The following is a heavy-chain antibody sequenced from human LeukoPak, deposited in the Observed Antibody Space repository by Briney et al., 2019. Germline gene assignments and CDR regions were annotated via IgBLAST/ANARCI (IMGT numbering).Heavy chain of an antibody. CDR3: AELGITMIGGV. Sequence: GGSLRLSCAASGFTFSSYEMNWVRQAPGKGLEWVSYISSSGSTIYYADSVKRRFTISRDNAKTSLYLQMNSLRAEDTAVYYCAELGITMIGGVWGKGTTVTISS. CDR2: ISSSGSTI. D-gene: IGHD3-10*02. V-gene: IGHV3-48*03. CDR1: GFTFSSYE. J-gene: IGHJ6*04.